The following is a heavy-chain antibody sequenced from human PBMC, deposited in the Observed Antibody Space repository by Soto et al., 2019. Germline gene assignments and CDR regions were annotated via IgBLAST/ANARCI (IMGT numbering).Heavy chain of an antibody. Sequence: GESLKISCKGSGYSFATNWIGWVRQMPGKGLEWMGIIYPGDSDTRYSPSFQGQVTISADKSISTAYLQWSSLKASDTAMYYCARQLVRSGYDLAYWGQRTLVTVSS. CDR3: ARQLVRSGYDLAY. J-gene: IGHJ4*02. CDR1: GYSFATNW. V-gene: IGHV5-51*01. CDR2: IYPGDSDT. D-gene: IGHD5-12*01.